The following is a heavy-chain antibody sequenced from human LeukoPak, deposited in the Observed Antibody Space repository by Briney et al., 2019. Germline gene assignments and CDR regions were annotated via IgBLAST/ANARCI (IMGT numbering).Heavy chain of an antibody. CDR1: GYTFSNYG. CDR2: TSYNGNT. D-gene: IGHD6-19*01. J-gene: IGHJ4*02. CDR3: ARHSGSGWQALGY. Sequence: ASVKVSCKASGYTFSNYGIIWVRQAPGLGLERMGWTSYNGNTNYAQKFQDRVTMTTDTSTTTAYMELRSLESDDTAVYYCARHSGSGWQALGYWGQGTLVTVSS. V-gene: IGHV1-18*04.